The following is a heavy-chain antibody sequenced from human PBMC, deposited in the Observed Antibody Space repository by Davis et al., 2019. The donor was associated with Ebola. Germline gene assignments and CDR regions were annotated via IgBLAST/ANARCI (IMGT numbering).Heavy chain of an antibody. CDR3: ARDLVYGGNAFFDY. D-gene: IGHD4-23*01. J-gene: IGHJ4*02. V-gene: IGHV3-21*04. Sequence: GSLRLSCAASGFTFSSYSMNWVRQAPGKGLEWVSSISSSSSYIYYADSVKGRFTISRDNTKNSLYLQMSSLRADDTAIYYCARDLVYGGNAFFDYWGQGTPVSVSS. CDR2: ISSSSSYI. CDR1: GFTFSSYS.